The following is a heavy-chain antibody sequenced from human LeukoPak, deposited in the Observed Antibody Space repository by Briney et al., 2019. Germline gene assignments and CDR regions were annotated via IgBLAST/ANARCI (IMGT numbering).Heavy chain of an antibody. J-gene: IGHJ4*02. Sequence: GGSLRLSCAASGFTFSSYWMHWVRQAPGKGLVWVSRINSDGSSTTYADSVKGRFTISRDDSKSIAYLQMNSLKTEDTAVYYCTRGIRFLEWLSAYWGQGTLVTVSS. CDR1: GFTFSSYW. V-gene: IGHV3-74*01. CDR2: INSDGSST. CDR3: TRGIRFLEWLSAY. D-gene: IGHD3-3*01.